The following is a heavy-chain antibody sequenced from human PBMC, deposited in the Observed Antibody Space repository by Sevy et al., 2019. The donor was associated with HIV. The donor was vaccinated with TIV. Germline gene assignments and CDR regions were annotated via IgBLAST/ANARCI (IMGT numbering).Heavy chain of an antibody. CDR1: GFTFSSYS. D-gene: IGHD2-2*01. Sequence: GGCLRLSCAASGFTFSSYSMNWVRQAPGKGLEWVSSISSSSSYIYYADSVKGRFTISRDNATNSLYLQMNSLRAEDRAVYYCARDQVPAAEFDFWGQGTLVTVSS. CDR2: ISSSSSYI. J-gene: IGHJ4*02. V-gene: IGHV3-21*01. CDR3: ARDQVPAAEFDF.